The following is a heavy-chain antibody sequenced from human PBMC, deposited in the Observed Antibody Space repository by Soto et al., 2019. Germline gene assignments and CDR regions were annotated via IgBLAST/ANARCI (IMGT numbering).Heavy chain of an antibody. CDR2: ISGSGGST. CDR1: GFTFRNYA. V-gene: IGHV3-23*01. J-gene: IGHJ4*02. Sequence: EVQLLESGGGLVQPGGSLRLSCAASGFTFRNYAVTWGRQATGKGLEWVSTISGSGGSTYYADSVKGRFTISRDNSKNTLYLQMNSLRAEDTDVYYGAKDQGSSWYEIDYWGQGTLVTVSP. CDR3: AKDQGSSWYEIDY. D-gene: IGHD6-13*01.